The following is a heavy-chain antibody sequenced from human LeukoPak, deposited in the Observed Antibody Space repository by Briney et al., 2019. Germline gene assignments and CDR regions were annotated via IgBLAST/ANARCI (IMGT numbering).Heavy chain of an antibody. CDR1: GFTFSSYA. CDR2: ISGSGGST. CDR3: ATEPSYYGSGNDY. D-gene: IGHD3-10*01. J-gene: IGHJ4*02. V-gene: IGHV3-23*01. Sequence: GESLRLSCAASGFTFSSYAMSWVRQAPGKGLEWVSAISGSGGSTYYADSVKGRFTISRDNSKNTLYLQMNSLRAEDTAVYYCATEPSYYGSGNDYWGQGTLVTVSS.